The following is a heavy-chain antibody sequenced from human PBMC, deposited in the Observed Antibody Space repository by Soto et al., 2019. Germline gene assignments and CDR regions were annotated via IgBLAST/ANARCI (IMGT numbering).Heavy chain of an antibody. Sequence: SETLSLTCAVYGGSFSDYYWTWIRQPPGKGLEWNGKINHSGSTNYIPSLKSRVAMSVDTSSNLFFLKVTSVTAADTALYYCARGIRDIIYYYDSSALNWFDPWGQGTLVTVSS. CDR3: ARGIRDIIYYYDSSALNWFDP. D-gene: IGHD3-22*01. CDR2: INHSGST. V-gene: IGHV4-34*01. CDR1: GGSFSDYY. J-gene: IGHJ5*02.